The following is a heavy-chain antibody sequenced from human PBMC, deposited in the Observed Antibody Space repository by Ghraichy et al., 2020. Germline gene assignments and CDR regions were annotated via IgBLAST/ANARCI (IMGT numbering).Heavy chain of an antibody. D-gene: IGHD4-17*01. CDR3: ARSPGDYYYQGYFDL. CDR1: GGSISSSSYY. J-gene: IGHJ2*01. Sequence: SETLSLTCTVSGGSISSSSYYWGWIRQPPGKGLEWIGSIYYSGSTYYNPSLKSRVTISVDTSKNQFSLKLSSVTAADTAVYYCARSPGDYYYQGYFDLWGRGTLVTVSS. CDR2: IYYSGST. V-gene: IGHV4-39*01.